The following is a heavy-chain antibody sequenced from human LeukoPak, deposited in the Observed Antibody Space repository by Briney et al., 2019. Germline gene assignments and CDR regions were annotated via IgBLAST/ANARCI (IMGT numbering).Heavy chain of an antibody. CDR3: AKAALGGFDY. V-gene: IGHV3-23*01. CDR2: ISGSGGST. Sequence: GGSLRLSCAASGITVSTSYMSWVRQAPGKGLEWVSVISGSGGSTYYADSVKGRFTISRDNSKNTLYLQMNSLRAEDTAVYYCAKAALGGFDYWGQGTLVTVSS. J-gene: IGHJ4*02. CDR1: GITVSTSY. D-gene: IGHD5-18*01.